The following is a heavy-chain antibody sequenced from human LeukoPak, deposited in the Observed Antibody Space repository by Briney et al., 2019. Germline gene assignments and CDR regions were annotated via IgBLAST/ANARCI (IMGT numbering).Heavy chain of an antibody. CDR2: IHYSGTT. V-gene: IGHV4-59*01. D-gene: IGHD3-22*01. Sequence: KASETLSLTGTVSGGSITTYYWSWIRQPPGKGLEWIGYIHYSGTTNYNPSLKSRVTISVDTSKNQFSLKLRSVTAADTAVYYCARGTMMVGPWGQGTLVTVSS. CDR1: GGSITTYY. CDR3: ARGTMMVGP. J-gene: IGHJ5*02.